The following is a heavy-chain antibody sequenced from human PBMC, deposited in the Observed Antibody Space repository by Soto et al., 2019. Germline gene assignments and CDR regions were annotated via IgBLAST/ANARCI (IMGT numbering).Heavy chain of an antibody. CDR2: INPVNGNT. V-gene: IGHV1-3*01. D-gene: IGHD6-13*01. CDR3: ARGIATGQLDP. CDR1: GYTFTTYT. Sequence: QVQLVQSGAEVKKPGASVMLSCKASGYTFTTYTMNWVRQAPGQRLEWMGWINPVNGNTKSSQKFQDRVIITRDTSASTAYMELRSLRYEDTAVYYCARGIATGQLDPWGQGTLVIVSS. J-gene: IGHJ5*02.